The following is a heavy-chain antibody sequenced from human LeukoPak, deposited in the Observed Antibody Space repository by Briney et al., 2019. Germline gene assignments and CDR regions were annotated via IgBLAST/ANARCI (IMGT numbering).Heavy chain of an antibody. J-gene: IGHJ6*03. CDR3: AKSKSFYYYMDV. V-gene: IGHV3-23*01. CDR1: GFTFSSYG. Sequence: GGTLRLSCAASGFTFSSYGMSWVRQAPGKGLEWVSAISGSGGSTYYADSVKGRFTISRDNSKNTLYLQMNSLRAEDTAVYYCAKSKSFYYYMDVWGKGTTVTVSS. D-gene: IGHD3-10*01. CDR2: ISGSGGST.